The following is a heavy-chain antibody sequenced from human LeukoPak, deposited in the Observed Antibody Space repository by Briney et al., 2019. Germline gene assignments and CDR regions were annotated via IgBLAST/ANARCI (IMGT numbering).Heavy chain of an antibody. V-gene: IGHV1-69*04. CDR1: GGTFSSYA. CDR3: ASMVITMVRGVIIEYYGMDV. CDR2: IIPILGIA. Sequence: GSSVKISCKASGGTFSSYAISWVRQAPGQGLEWMGRIIPILGIANYAQKFQGRVTITADKSTSTAYMELSSLRSEDTAVYYCASMVITMVRGVIIEYYGMDVWGQGTTVTVSS. D-gene: IGHD3-10*01. J-gene: IGHJ6*02.